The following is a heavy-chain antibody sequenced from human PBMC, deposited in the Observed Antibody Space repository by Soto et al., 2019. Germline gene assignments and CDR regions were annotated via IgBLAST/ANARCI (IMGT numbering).Heavy chain of an antibody. CDR3: ARDSPIGSTFSGYDAIDS. Sequence: SVKVSCKTSGYTFSAYDIYWVRQAPGQGLEWMGRTIPLLNVADYAQDFQGRLTITADKSTNTTYMELTSLTSKDTAVYFCARDSPIGSTFSGYDAIDSWGQGTLVTVSS. V-gene: IGHV1-69*04. CDR2: TIPLLNVA. J-gene: IGHJ4*02. CDR1: GYTFSAYD. D-gene: IGHD5-12*01.